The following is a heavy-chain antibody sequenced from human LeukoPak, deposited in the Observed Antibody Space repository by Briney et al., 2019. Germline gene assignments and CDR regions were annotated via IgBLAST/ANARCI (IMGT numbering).Heavy chain of an antibody. CDR2: INHSGST. D-gene: IGHD4-23*01. V-gene: IGHV4-34*01. CDR1: GGSFSGYY. J-gene: IGHJ4*02. Sequence: SETLSLTCAVYGGSFSGYYWSWVRQPPGKGLEWIGEINHSGSTNYNPSLKSRVTMSVDTSKNQFSLKLSSVTAADTAVYYCARLRYGGLWYWGQGTLVTVSS. CDR3: ARLRYGGLWY.